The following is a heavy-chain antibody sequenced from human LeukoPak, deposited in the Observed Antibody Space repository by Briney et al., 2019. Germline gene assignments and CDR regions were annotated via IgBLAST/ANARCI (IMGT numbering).Heavy chain of an antibody. CDR3: ARGDGYNYMDPYYFDY. CDR1: GFTFSDHY. V-gene: IGHV3-72*01. CDR2: TRNKANSYTT. Sequence: PGGSLRLSRAASGFTFSDHYMDWVRQAPGKGLEWVGRTRNKANSYTTEYAASVKGRFTISRDDSKNSLYLQMNSLKTEDTAVYYCARGDGYNYMDPYYFDYWGQGTLVTVSS. D-gene: IGHD5-24*01. J-gene: IGHJ4*02.